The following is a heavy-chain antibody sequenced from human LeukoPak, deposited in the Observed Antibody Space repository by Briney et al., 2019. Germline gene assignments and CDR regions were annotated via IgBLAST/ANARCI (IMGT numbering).Heavy chain of an antibody. D-gene: IGHD6-13*01. Sequence: PGGSLRLSCATSGFIFSSYSMNWVRQAPGKGLEWVSSISSSSSYIYHADSVKGRFTISRDNAKNSLYPQMNSLRAEDTAMYYCARLAAAGTSFYGMDVWGKGTTVTVSS. J-gene: IGHJ6*04. CDR1: GFIFSSYS. CDR3: ARLAAAGTSFYGMDV. V-gene: IGHV3-21*01. CDR2: ISSSSSYI.